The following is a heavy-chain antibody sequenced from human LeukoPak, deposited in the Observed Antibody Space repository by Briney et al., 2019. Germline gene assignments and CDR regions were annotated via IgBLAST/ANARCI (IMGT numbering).Heavy chain of an antibody. D-gene: IGHD6-19*01. CDR3: ARSTGYSSGGDAFDI. CDR2: IYYSGST. Sequence: PSETLSLTCTVSGGSISSSNYYWAWIRQSPEKGLEWIGYIYYSGSTNYNPSLKSRVTISVDTSKNQFSLKLSSVTAADTAVYYCARSTGYSSGGDAFDIWGQGTMVTVSS. J-gene: IGHJ3*02. CDR1: GGSISSSNYY. V-gene: IGHV4-61*05.